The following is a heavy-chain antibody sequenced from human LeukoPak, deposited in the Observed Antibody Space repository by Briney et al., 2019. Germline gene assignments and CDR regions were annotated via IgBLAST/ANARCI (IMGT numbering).Heavy chain of an antibody. CDR2: ISWNSGSI. CDR1: GFTFDDYA. J-gene: IGHJ4*02. CDR3: AKDRLDGTEVVIPYYFDY. V-gene: IGHV3-9*01. Sequence: GGSLRLSCAASGFTFDDYAMHWVRQAPGKGLEWVSGISWNSGSIGYADSVKGRFTISRDNAKNSLYLQMNSLRAEDTALYYCAKDRLDGTEVVIPYYFDYWGQGTLVTVSS. D-gene: IGHD3-22*01.